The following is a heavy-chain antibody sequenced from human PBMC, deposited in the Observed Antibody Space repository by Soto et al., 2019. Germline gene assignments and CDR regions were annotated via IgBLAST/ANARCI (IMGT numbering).Heavy chain of an antibody. D-gene: IGHD2-15*01. CDR3: AREGAQLASIHL. CDR2: INVGNGNT. J-gene: IGHJ4*02. V-gene: IGHV1-3*01. Sequence: SVKVSCKASGDTFTDHAIHWVRQAPGQGLEWMGWINVGNGNTGYSRKFQGRVTNARDMSATTAYMEVTSLTSDDTAIYYCAREGAQLASIHLWGQRRLVTDSS. CDR1: GDTFTDHA.